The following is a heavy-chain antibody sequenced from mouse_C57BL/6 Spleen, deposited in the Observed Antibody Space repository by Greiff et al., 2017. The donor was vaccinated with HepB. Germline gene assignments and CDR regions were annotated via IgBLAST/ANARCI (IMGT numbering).Heavy chain of an antibody. CDR2: INPYNGGT. J-gene: IGHJ3*01. CDR1: GYTFTDYY. V-gene: IGHV1-19*01. CDR3: ARLDDYEPFAY. Sequence: EVQLQQSGPVLVKPGASVKMSCKASGYTFTDYYMNWVKQSPGKGLEWIGFINPYNGGTSYNQKFKSKATLTVDKSSSTAYMELNSLTSEDSAVYYCARLDDYEPFAYWGQGTLVTVSA. D-gene: IGHD2-4*01.